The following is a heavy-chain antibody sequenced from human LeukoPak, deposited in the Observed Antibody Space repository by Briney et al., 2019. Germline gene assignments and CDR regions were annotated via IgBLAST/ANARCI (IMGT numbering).Heavy chain of an antibody. CDR2: IYHSGST. CDR3: ARDGLLGGTRDAFDI. Sequence: SQTLSLTCAVSGGSISRGGYSWSWIRQPPGKGLEWIGYIYHSGSTYYNPSLKSRVTISVDRSKNQFSLKLSSVTAADTAVYYCARDGLLGGTRDAFDIWGQGTMVTVSS. J-gene: IGHJ3*02. D-gene: IGHD2-15*01. V-gene: IGHV4-30-2*01. CDR1: GGSISRGGYS.